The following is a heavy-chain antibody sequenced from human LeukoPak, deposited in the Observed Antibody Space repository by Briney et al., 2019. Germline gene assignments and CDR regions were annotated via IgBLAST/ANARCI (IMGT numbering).Heavy chain of an antibody. J-gene: IGHJ4*02. CDR3: ARGVHDFWSGFYFDY. V-gene: IGHV3-66*02. CDR1: GFIVSSNY. D-gene: IGHD3-3*01. CDR2: IYSGGST. Sequence: SGGSLRLSCAASGFIVSSNYMSWVRQAPGKGLEWVSVIYSGGSTYYADSVKGRFTISRDKSKNTLFLQMNSLRAEDTAVYYCARGVHDFWSGFYFDYWGQGTLATVSS.